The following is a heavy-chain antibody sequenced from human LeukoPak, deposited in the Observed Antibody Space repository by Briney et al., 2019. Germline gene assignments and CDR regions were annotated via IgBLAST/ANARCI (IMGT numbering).Heavy chain of an antibody. D-gene: IGHD5-24*01. Sequence: PGGSLRLSCAASGFTFSSYAMSWVRQAPGKGLEWVSAISGSGGSTYYADSVKGRFTISRDNSKYTLFLQMHSLRAEDTAVYFCAKTFSAEMATNFDYWGQGTLVTVSS. J-gene: IGHJ4*02. V-gene: IGHV3-23*01. CDR1: GFTFSSYA. CDR3: AKTFSAEMATNFDY. CDR2: ISGSGGST.